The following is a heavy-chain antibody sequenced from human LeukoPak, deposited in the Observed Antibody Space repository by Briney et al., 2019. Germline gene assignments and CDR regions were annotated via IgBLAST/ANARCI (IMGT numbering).Heavy chain of an antibody. CDR2: INSDGSWT. J-gene: IGHJ4*02. CDR1: GNYW. Sequence: GGSLRLSCAASGNYWMHWVRQAPGKGLVWVSHINSDGSWTSYADSVKGRFTISKDNAKNTVYLQMNNLRAEDTAAYYCVSFYETYWGRGTLVTVSS. V-gene: IGHV3-74*01. D-gene: IGHD2-2*01. CDR3: VSFYETY.